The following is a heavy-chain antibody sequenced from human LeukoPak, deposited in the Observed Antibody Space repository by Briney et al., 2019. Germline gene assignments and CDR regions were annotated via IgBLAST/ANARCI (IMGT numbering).Heavy chain of an antibody. V-gene: IGHV1-46*01. D-gene: IGHD4-17*01. CDR2: INPSGGST. J-gene: IGHJ3*02. Sequence: ASVKVSCKASGYTFTSYYIHWMRQAPGQGPEWMGIINPSGGSTSYALKFQGRVTMTRDASTSTLYMELSSLRSEDTAVYYCARISDGDPEGAFDIWGQGTMVTVSS. CDR1: GYTFTSYY. CDR3: ARISDGDPEGAFDI.